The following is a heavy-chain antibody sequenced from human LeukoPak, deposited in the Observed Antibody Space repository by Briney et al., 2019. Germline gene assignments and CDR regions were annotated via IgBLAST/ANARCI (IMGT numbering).Heavy chain of an antibody. CDR2: ISAYNGNT. V-gene: IGHV1-18*01. Sequence: GASVKVSCKASGYTFTSYGISWVRQAPGQGLEWMGWISAYNGNTNYAQKLQGRVTMTTDTSTSTAYMEMRSLSSDDTAVYYCARDIPSIAAAGMNDYWGQGTLVTVSS. CDR3: ARDIPSIAAAGMNDY. J-gene: IGHJ4*02. CDR1: GYTFTSYG. D-gene: IGHD6-13*01.